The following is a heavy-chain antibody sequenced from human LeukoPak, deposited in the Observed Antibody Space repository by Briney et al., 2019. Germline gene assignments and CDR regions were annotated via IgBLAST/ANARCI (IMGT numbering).Heavy chain of an antibody. J-gene: IGHJ4*02. CDR1: GFIFSDYD. CDR2: ISTSDNTR. D-gene: IGHD6-19*01. Sequence: GGSLRLSCVVSGFIFSDYDTYWVRQAPGQGLEWVSYISTSDNTRYYADSVKGRFTISRDKATNSVYLQMNTLRVDDTAVYYCARGARVYSSGWFASRFDYWGQGTPVIVSS. CDR3: ARGARVYSSGWFASRFDY. V-gene: IGHV3-48*01.